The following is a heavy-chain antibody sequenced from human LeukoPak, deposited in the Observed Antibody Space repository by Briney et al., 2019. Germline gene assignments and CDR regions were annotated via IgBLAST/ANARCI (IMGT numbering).Heavy chain of an antibody. CDR3: ARGVVRGTRNYYYYYMDV. V-gene: IGHV1-69*13. CDR1: GGTFSSYA. Sequence: ASVKVSCKASGGTFSSYAISWVRQAPGQGLEWMGGIIPIFGTANYAQKFQGRVTITADESTSTAYMELSSLRSEDTAVYYCARGVVRGTRNYYYYYMDVWGKGTTVTVSS. CDR2: IIPIFGTA. J-gene: IGHJ6*03. D-gene: IGHD3-10*02.